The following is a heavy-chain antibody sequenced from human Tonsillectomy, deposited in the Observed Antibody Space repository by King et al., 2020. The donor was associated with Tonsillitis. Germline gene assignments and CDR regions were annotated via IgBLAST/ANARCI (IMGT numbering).Heavy chain of an antibody. J-gene: IGHJ5*02. CDR1: GYNFTSNY. CDR3: ARGSRWFDP. CDR2: INPSDGRT. Sequence: EQLVQSVAEVKKPGASVKVSCKASGYNFTSNYMHWVRQAPGQGLEWLGIINPSDGRTTYAQRFQGRVTMTRDTSTSTVYMDLSSLRSEDTAVYYCARGSRWFDPWGQGTLVTVSS. V-gene: IGHV1-46*03. D-gene: IGHD2-2*01.